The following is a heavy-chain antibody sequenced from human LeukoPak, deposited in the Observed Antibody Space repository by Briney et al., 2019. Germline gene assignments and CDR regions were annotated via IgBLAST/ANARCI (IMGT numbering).Heavy chain of an antibody. CDR2: ISYDGSNK. D-gene: IGHD4-23*01. Sequence: GGSLRLSCSASGFTFSTSWMSWVRQAPGKGLEWVAVISYDGSNKYYADSVKGRFTISRDNSKDTLYLQTNSLRAEDTAVYYCARAMYGGNSGFYYLDYWGQGTLVTVSS. CDR3: ARAMYGGNSGFYYLDY. V-gene: IGHV3-30*03. J-gene: IGHJ4*02. CDR1: GFTFSTSW.